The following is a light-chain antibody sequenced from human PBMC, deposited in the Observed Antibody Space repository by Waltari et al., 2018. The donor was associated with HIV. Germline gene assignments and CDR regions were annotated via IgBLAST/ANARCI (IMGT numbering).Light chain of an antibody. CDR1: SSSVGGYNY. Sequence: QSALTQPLSASGSPGQSVTISCTGTSSSVGGYNYLSWYQQHPGKAPKVMIYEVSRRPSGVPDRFSGSKSGNTASLTVSGLQADDEADYYCSSYAGTNSVVFGGGTKLTVL. V-gene: IGLV2-8*01. CDR2: EVS. J-gene: IGLJ2*01. CDR3: SSYAGTNSVV.